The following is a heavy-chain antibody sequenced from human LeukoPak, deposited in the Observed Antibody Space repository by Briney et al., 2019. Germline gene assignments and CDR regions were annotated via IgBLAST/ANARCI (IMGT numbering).Heavy chain of an antibody. CDR3: AKSPYIASHIDFDY. CDR1: GFTFSSYA. V-gene: IGHV3-23*01. D-gene: IGHD3-16*01. J-gene: IGHJ4*02. Sequence: TGGSLRLSCAASGFTFSSYAMSWVRQAQGKGLEWVSTVSGSGDSTWYADSVKGRFTISRDNSKSTLYLQMNSLRAEDTAVYYCAKSPYIASHIDFDYWGQGTLVTVSS. CDR2: VSGSGDST.